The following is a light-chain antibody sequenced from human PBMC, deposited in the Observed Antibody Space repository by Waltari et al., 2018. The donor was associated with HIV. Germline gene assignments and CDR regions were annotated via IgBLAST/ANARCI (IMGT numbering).Light chain of an antibody. V-gene: IGKV2-28*01. J-gene: IGKJ2*01. CDR1: QSLLHTNGYNY. Sequence: DIVMTQSPLSLPVTPGEPASISCRSSQSLLHTNGYNYLDWYLQKPGQSQQLLIYLGSNRASGVPDRFSGSGSGSDFTLKISRVEAYDVGVYYCMQALQTPPMYTFGQGTKLEIK. CDR2: LGS. CDR3: MQALQTPPMYT.